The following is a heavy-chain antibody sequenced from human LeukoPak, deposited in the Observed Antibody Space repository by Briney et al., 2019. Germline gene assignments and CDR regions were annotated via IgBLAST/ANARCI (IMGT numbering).Heavy chain of an antibody. D-gene: IGHD6-19*01. CDR3: AKILGYSSGWSRGYFDY. CDR2: ISGSGGST. J-gene: IGHJ4*02. CDR1: GFTFSSYA. Sequence: GGSLRLSCATSGFTFSSYAMSWVRQAPGKGLEWVSVISGSGGSTYYADSVKGRFTISRDNSKNTLYLQMNSLRAEDTAVYYCAKILGYSSGWSRGYFDYWGQGTLVTVSS. V-gene: IGHV3-23*01.